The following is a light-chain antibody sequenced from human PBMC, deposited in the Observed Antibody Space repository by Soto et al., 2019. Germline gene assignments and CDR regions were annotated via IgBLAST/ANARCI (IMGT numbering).Light chain of an antibody. J-gene: IGKJ5*01. CDR1: QSVSNN. Sequence: VLTQSPATRSVSPGERATLSCRASQSVSNNLAWYQQKPGQAPRLVIYGASSRATGTPARFSGSGSGTEFTLTISSLQSEDFAVYYCQQYNNWPPITFGQGTRLDIK. CDR3: QQYNNWPPIT. CDR2: GAS. V-gene: IGKV3-15*01.